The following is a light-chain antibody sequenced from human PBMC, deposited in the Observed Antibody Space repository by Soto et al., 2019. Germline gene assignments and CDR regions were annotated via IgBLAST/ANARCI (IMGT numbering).Light chain of an antibody. CDR2: EVD. J-gene: IGLJ1*01. Sequence: LTQPPSASGSPGQSLTISCAGTGSDVGAYKYVSWYQQHPGKAPKLIIYEVDKRPSGVPDRFSGSKSGNTASLTVSGLQAEDEADYYCSSYGGSNIPLYVFGTGTKVTVL. CDR1: GSDVGAYKY. CDR3: SSYGGSNIPLYV. V-gene: IGLV2-8*01.